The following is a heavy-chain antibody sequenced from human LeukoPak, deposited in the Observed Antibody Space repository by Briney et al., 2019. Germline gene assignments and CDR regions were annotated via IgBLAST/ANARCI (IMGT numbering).Heavy chain of an antibody. CDR1: GGSISSGGYY. Sequence: SQTLSLTCTVSGGSISSGGYYWSWIRQHPGKGLEWIGYIYYSGSTYYNPSLKSRVTISVDTSKNQFFLKLSSVTAADTAVYYCARDYYDSSGYYGLRNWFDPWGQGTLVTVSS. V-gene: IGHV4-31*03. J-gene: IGHJ5*02. D-gene: IGHD3-22*01. CDR3: ARDYYDSSGYYGLRNWFDP. CDR2: IYYSGST.